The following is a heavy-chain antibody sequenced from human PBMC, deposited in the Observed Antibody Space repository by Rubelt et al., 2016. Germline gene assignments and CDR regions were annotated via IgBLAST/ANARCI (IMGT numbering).Heavy chain of an antibody. CDR2: ITSTSSKV. D-gene: IGHD5-24*01. V-gene: IGHV3-48*04. CDR3: AGRDLFDY. J-gene: IGHJ4*02. Sequence: EVQLVESGGGLVQPGGSLRLSCAASGFTFSSYNMNWVRQAPGKGLEWVSYITSTSSKVHYADSVTGRFHISRDNAKNSRYLQRNSLRAEDTAVYYCAGRDLFDYWGQGTLVTVSS. CDR1: GFTFSSYN.